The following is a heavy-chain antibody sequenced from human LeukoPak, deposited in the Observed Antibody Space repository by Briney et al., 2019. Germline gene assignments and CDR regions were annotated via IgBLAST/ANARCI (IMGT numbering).Heavy chain of an antibody. Sequence: GGSLRLSCAVSGFTFSNYAMHWVRQAPGKGLEWVANIKQDGSEKYYVDSVKGRFTISRDNAKNSLYLQMNSLRAEDTAVYYCARDSYYDSSGYYGMDFDYWGQGTLVTVSS. V-gene: IGHV3-7*01. CDR1: GFTFSNYA. D-gene: IGHD3-22*01. CDR3: ARDSYYDSSGYYGMDFDY. CDR2: IKQDGSEK. J-gene: IGHJ4*02.